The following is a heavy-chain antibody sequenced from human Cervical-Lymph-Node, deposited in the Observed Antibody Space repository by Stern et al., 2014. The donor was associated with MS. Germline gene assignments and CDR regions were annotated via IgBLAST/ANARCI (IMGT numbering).Heavy chain of an antibody. J-gene: IGHJ4*02. Sequence: DQLVQSGAEVKKPGASVKVSCKASGYTFTSYDINWVRQATGQGLEWMGWMNPNSGNTGYAQKFQGRVTMTRNTSISTAYMELSSLRSDDTAVYYCARGVRSYSSGWYGTDYWGQGTLVTVSS. D-gene: IGHD6-19*01. V-gene: IGHV1-8*01. CDR2: MNPNSGNT. CDR1: GYTFTSYD. CDR3: ARGVRSYSSGWYGTDY.